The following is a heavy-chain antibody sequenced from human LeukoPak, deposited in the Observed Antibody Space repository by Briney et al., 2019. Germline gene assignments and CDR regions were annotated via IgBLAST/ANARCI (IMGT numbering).Heavy chain of an antibody. V-gene: IGHV4-39*07. Sequence: SETLSLTCTVSGGSISSSSYYWGWIRQPPGKGLEWIGSIYYSGSTYYNPSLKSRVTISVDTSKNQFSLKLSSVTAADTAVYYCARDRLEWLLLRREVPDYMDVWGKGTTVTVSS. CDR3: ARDRLEWLLLRREVPDYMDV. D-gene: IGHD3-3*01. J-gene: IGHJ6*03. CDR2: IYYSGST. CDR1: GGSISSSSYY.